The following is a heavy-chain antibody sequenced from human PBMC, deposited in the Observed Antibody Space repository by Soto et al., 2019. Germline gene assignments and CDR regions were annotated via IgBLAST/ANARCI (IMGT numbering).Heavy chain of an antibody. CDR2: IYYSWST. J-gene: IGHJ4*02. CDR3: ARRSYYGSGSIFDY. V-gene: IGHV4-39*01. Sequence: QLQLQESGPGLVKPSETLSLTCTVSGGSISSSGYYWGWIRQPPGKGLEWIGNIYYSWSTNYNPSLKGRVTNSVDTSKKQFSLKVSSVTAADTAVYYCARRSYYGSGSIFDYWGQGTLVTVSS. CDR1: GGSISSSGYY. D-gene: IGHD3-10*01.